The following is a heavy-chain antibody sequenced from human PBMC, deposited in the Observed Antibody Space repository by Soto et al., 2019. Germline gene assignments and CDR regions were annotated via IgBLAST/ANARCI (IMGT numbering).Heavy chain of an antibody. J-gene: IGHJ6*02. CDR1: GGSISSGGYY. V-gene: IGHV4-31*03. CDR3: ARGGRRSPGMDV. Sequence: QVQLQESGPGLVKPSQTLALTCTVSGGSISSGGYYWSWIRQHLGKGLECIGYIEYSGSTYYNPSLKRRVTITGDTSKNQFALKLSSVTAADTAVYYCARGGRRSPGMDVWGQGTTVTVSS. CDR2: IEYSGST.